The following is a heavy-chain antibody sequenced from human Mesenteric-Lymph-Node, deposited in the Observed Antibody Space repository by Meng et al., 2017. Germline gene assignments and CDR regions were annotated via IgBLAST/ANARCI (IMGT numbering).Heavy chain of an antibody. CDR2: INPDGSSI. D-gene: IGHD1-26*01. J-gene: IGHJ4*02. CDR3: ARDGPMVGATIDY. Sequence: EVQLVEPGGGLVPPGGSLRLSCAASGFSFSGSWMHWVRQVPGKGLVWVSRINPDGSSITYADSVKGRFTISRDNAKNTLYLQMNSLRAEDTALYYCARDGPMVGATIDYWGQGTLVTVSS. V-gene: IGHV3-74*01. CDR1: GFSFSGSW.